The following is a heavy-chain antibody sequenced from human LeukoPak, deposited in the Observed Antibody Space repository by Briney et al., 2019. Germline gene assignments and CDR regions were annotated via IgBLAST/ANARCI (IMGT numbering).Heavy chain of an antibody. CDR1: GFTFSDYS. D-gene: IGHD6-25*01. J-gene: IGHJ6*02. V-gene: IGHV3-48*01. CDR3: AKSWVKQRPQTYYYYGMDV. CDR2: VGGLYSNI. Sequence: GGSLRLSCAASGFTFSDYSMNWVRQAPGKGLEWISYVGGLYSNIYYADSVKGRFTISRDNAESSVYLQMNSLRAEDTALYYCAKSWVKQRPQTYYYYGMDVWGQGTTVTVSS.